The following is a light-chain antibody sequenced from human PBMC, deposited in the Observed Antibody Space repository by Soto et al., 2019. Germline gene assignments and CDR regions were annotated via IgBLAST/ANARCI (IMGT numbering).Light chain of an antibody. Sequence: DVLMTQNPLSLSVTPGQPASISCKSTHSLLLGDGKTYLYWYLQKSGQPPQLLIYEVSNRFSGVPDRFSGSGSGTDFTLEISRVETDDVGIYYCMQSTQLPPTFGQGTRLEI. CDR1: HSLLLGDGKTY. V-gene: IGKV2D-29*01. CDR2: EVS. J-gene: IGKJ5*01. CDR3: MQSTQLPPT.